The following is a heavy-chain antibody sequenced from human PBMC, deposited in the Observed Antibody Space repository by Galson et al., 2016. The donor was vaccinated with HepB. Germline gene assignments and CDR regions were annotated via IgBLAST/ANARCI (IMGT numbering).Heavy chain of an antibody. J-gene: IGHJ4*02. V-gene: IGHV3-7*03. CDR1: GFSFSGLW. D-gene: IGHD6-19*01. CDR2: IKQGGSEQ. Sequence: SLRLSCAASGFSFSGLWMNWVRQTPGKGLEWVAIIKQGGSEQKYVDSVKGRFTISRDNAKNSVYLQMNSLRGEDTAVYYCVGGAGWLPDYWGQGTLVTVSS. CDR3: VGGAGWLPDY.